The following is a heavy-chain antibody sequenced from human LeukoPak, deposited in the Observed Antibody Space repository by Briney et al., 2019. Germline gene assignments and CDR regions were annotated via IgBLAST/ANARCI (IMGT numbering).Heavy chain of an antibody. Sequence: PGGSLRLSCAASGFTFSSYEMNWVRQAPGKGLEWVSFISNSGSTIYYANSVRGRFTISRDNAKNSLYLQMNSLRAEDTAVYYCARAILSRLDYWGQGTLITVSS. D-gene: IGHD3-9*01. CDR3: ARAILSRLDY. V-gene: IGHV3-48*03. CDR1: GFTFSSYE. J-gene: IGHJ4*02. CDR2: ISNSGSTI.